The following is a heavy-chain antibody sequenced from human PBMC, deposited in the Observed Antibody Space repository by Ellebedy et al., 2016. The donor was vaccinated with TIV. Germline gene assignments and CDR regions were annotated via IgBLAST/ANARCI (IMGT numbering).Heavy chain of an antibody. CDR2: ISAYNYYT. J-gene: IGHJ4*02. V-gene: IGHV1-18*04. CDR1: GYTFTTYG. Sequence: ASVTVSCKASGYTFTTYGISWVRQAPGQGLEWMGWISAYNYYTNYSQKLQGRVTMTTDTSTSTAYMELRSLRPDDTAVYYCARGYYYDSRRRNPYYFDYWGQGTLVTVSS. D-gene: IGHD3-10*01. CDR3: ARGYYYDSRRRNPYYFDY.